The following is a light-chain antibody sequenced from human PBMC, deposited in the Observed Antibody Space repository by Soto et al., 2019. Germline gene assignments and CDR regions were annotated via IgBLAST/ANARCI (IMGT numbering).Light chain of an antibody. V-gene: IGKV1-39*01. CDR1: QSVSTN. Sequence: DIQMTQSPLSLSASVGDRVSITCRASQSVSTNLNWFQQKPGKAPKLLIYATSSFHIGIPSRFSGSGSGTDFTLTISSLQPEDFASYYCQQTYNAPHTFGPGTRVESK. CDR2: ATS. J-gene: IGKJ2*01. CDR3: QQTYNAPHT.